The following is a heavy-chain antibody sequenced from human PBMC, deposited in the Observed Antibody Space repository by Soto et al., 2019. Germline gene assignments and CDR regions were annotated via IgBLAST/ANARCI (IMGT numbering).Heavy chain of an antibody. CDR1: GGTFSSYA. CDR3: ARGRRQQLVRGAFDI. D-gene: IGHD6-13*01. Sequence: SVKVSCKASGGTFSSYAISWARQAPGQGLEWMGGIIPIFGTANYAQKFQGRVTITADESTSTAYMELSSLRSEDTAVYYCARGRRQQLVRGAFDIWGQGTMVTVSS. V-gene: IGHV1-69*13. J-gene: IGHJ3*02. CDR2: IIPIFGTA.